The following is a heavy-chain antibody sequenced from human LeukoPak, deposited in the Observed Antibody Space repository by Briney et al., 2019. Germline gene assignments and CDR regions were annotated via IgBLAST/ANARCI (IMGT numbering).Heavy chain of an antibody. CDR3: AKGPRNVFYFDY. CDR1: GFTFSSYG. J-gene: IGHJ4*02. V-gene: IGHV3-30*18. Sequence: PGRSLRLSCAASGFTFSSYGMHWVRQAPGKGLEWVAVISYDGSNKYYADPVKGRFTISRDNSKNTLYLQMNSLRAEDTAVYYCAKGPRNVFYFDYWGQGTLVTVSS. CDR2: ISYDGSNK.